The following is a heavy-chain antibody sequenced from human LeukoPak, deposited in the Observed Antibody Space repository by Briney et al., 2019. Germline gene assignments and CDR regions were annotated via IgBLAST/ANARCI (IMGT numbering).Heavy chain of an antibody. V-gene: IGHV3-7*01. CDR3: ARGPSSGWYRDAFDI. CDR2: IKQDGSEK. CDR1: GFTFSGAW. J-gene: IGHJ3*02. Sequence: SGGSLRLSCTASGFTFSGAWMTWVRQAPGKGLEWVANIKQDGSEKYYVDSVKGRFTISRDNAKNSLYLQMNSLRAEDTAVYYCARGPSSGWYRDAFDIWGQGTMVTVSS. D-gene: IGHD6-19*01.